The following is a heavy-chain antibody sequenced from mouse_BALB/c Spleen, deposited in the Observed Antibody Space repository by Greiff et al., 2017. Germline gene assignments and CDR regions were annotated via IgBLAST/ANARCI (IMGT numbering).Heavy chain of an antibody. D-gene: IGHD2-1*01. J-gene: IGHJ2*01. CDR1: GFTFSSYG. V-gene: IGHV5-6-3*01. CDR3: AREGGYGNYDYFDY. Sequence: EVKLMESGGGLVQPGGSLKLSCAASGFTFSSYGMSWVRQTPDKRLELVATINSNGGSTYYPDSVKGRFTISRDNAKNTLYLQMSSLKSEDTAMYYCAREGGYGNYDYFDYWGQGTTLTVSS. CDR2: INSNGGST.